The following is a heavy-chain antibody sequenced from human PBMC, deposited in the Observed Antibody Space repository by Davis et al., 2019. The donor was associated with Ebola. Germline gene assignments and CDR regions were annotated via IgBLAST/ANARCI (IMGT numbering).Heavy chain of an antibody. D-gene: IGHD6-25*01. CDR2: ISGSGGST. Sequence: GESLKISCAASGFTFSSYAMSWVRQAPGKGLEWVSAISGSGGSTYYADSVKGRFTISRDNSKNTLYLQMNSLRAEDTAVYYCAKGRRHGVDAFDIWGQGTMVTVSS. CDR1: GFTFSSYA. CDR3: AKGRRHGVDAFDI. J-gene: IGHJ3*02. V-gene: IGHV3-23*01.